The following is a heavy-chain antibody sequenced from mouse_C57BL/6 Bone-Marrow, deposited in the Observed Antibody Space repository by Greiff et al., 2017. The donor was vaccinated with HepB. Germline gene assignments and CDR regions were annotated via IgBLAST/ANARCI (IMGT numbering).Heavy chain of an antibody. J-gene: IGHJ3*01. Sequence: EVQGVASGGGLVKPGGSLKLSCAASGFTFSSYAMSWVRQTPEKRLEWVATISDGGSYTYYPDNVKGRFTISRDNAKNNLYLQMSHLKSEDTAMYYCARDEGVYSPWFAYWGQGTLVTVSA. CDR3: ARDEGVYSPWFAY. V-gene: IGHV5-4*01. CDR1: GFTFSSYA. CDR2: ISDGGSYT. D-gene: IGHD2-12*01.